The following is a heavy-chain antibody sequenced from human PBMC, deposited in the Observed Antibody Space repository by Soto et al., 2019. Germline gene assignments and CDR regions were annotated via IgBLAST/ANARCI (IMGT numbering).Heavy chain of an antibody. J-gene: IGHJ4*02. CDR2: IKSKTDGGTT. CDR1: GFTFSNTW. Sequence: EVQLVESGGGLVKPGGSLRVSCAASGFTFSNTWMNWVRQAPGKGLEWVGRIKSKTDGGTTDYAAPVEGRVTISRDDSKNTLYLQMNSLKIEDTAVYYCATDIKWEFFYWGQGTLVTVSS. CDR3: ATDIKWEFFY. D-gene: IGHD1-26*01. V-gene: IGHV3-15*07.